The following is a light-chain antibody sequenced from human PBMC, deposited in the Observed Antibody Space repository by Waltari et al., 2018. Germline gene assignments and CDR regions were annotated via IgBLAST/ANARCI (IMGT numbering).Light chain of an antibody. J-gene: IGKJ1*01. Sequence: DIQMTQSQSSLSASVGDRVTITCRASQGITNYVAWYQHKPGKVPKLLIYAASTLQSGVPSRFSGSGSGTDFTLTISSLQPEDVATYYCQKYDSAPRTFGQGTKVEIK. CDR2: AAS. CDR3: QKYDSAPRT. V-gene: IGKV1-27*01. CDR1: QGITNY.